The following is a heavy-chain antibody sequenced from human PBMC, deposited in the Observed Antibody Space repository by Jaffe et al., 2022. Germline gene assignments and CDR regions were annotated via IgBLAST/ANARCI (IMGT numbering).Heavy chain of an antibody. CDR1: GFSLSTREEG. D-gene: IGHD3-9*01. CDR2: IYWDDDK. V-gene: IGHV2-5*02. Sequence: QITLKESGPTLVKPTQTLTLTCTFSGFSLSTREEGVAWIRQPPGKALEWLALIYWDDDKRYSPSLKSRLAITRDTSKNQVVLTMTNVDPVDTATYYCAHHLPDYDILTGYYPFDYWGQGTLVTVSS. J-gene: IGHJ4*02. CDR3: AHHLPDYDILTGYYPFDY.